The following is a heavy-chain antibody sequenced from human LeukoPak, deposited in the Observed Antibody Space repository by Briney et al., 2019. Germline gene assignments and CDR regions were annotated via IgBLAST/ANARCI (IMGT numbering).Heavy chain of an antibody. CDR2: ISGSGGTT. V-gene: IGHV3-23*01. CDR3: AKDFFGSGSSWYNYFDY. D-gene: IGHD6-13*01. J-gene: IGHJ4*02. CDR1: GFTFSSYA. Sequence: GGSLRLSCAASGFTFSSYAMSWVRQAPGKGLEWVSAISGSGGTTYYADSVKGRFTISRDNSKNTLYLQMNSLRAEDTALYYCAKDFFGSGSSWYNYFDYWGQGTLVTVSS.